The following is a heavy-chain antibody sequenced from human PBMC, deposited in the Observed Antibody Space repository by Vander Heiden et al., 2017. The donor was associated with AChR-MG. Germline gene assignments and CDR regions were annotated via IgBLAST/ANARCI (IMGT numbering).Heavy chain of an antibody. Sequence: EVQLLESGGGLVQPGGSLRLSCAASGFTFSSYAMSWVRPAPGKGLGWVSAISGSGGSTYYADSVKGRFTISRDNSKNTLYLQMNSLRAEDTAVYYCANQLRYFDWLLKEPTDAFDIWGQGTMVTVSS. CDR2: ISGSGGST. V-gene: IGHV3-23*01. CDR3: ANQLRYFDWLLKEPTDAFDI. D-gene: IGHD3-9*01. CDR1: GFTFSSYA. J-gene: IGHJ3*02.